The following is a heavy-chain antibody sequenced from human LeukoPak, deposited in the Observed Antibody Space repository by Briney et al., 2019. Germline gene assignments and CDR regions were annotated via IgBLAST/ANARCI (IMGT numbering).Heavy chain of an antibody. J-gene: IGHJ4*02. Sequence: RASVKVSCKASGYTFTSYAMHWVRQAPGQRLEWMGWINAGNGNTKYSQKFQGRVTITRDTSASTAYMELSSLRSEDTAVYYCARGDPGYSGYDFDYWGQGTLVTVSS. V-gene: IGHV1-3*01. D-gene: IGHD5-12*01. CDR2: INAGNGNT. CDR3: ARGDPGYSGYDFDY. CDR1: GYTFTSYA.